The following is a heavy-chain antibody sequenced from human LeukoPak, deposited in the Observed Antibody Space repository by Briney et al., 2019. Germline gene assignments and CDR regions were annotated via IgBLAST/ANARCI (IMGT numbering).Heavy chain of an antibody. Sequence: GGSLRLSCGASGFTFNSEWMSWVRQAPGEGLEWVAIIKPDGSATSYVDSEKGRFTISRDNARNSLSLQMNSLRVEDTAVYYCARGGSMDVWGQGTAVTVSS. CDR1: GFTFNSEW. J-gene: IGHJ6*02. V-gene: IGHV3-7*05. CDR3: ARGGSMDV. CDR2: IKPDGSAT.